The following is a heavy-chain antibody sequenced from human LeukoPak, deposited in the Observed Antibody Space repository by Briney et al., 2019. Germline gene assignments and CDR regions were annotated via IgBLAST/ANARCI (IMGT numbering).Heavy chain of an antibody. V-gene: IGHV3-30-3*01. CDR3: DTHNSHEPTDV. J-gene: IGHJ6*02. CDR2: ISNDGSNK. D-gene: IGHD1-14*01. CDR1: GFTFSVYA. Sequence: PGGSLRLSCAASGFTFSVYAMHWVRLAPGKGLEWVAFISNDGSNKYYADSVKGRFTISRDNSKNTLYLQMSSLRAEDTAVYYCDTHNSHEPTDVWGQGTTVTVSS.